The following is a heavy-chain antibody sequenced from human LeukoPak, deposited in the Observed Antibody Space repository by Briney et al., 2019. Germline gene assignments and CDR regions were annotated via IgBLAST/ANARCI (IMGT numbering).Heavy chain of an antibody. CDR1: GYTFTTYG. D-gene: IGHD1-26*01. CDR3: ARGEPFYYLDV. V-gene: IGHV1-18*01. Sequence: ASVKVSCKASGYTFTTYGINWVRQAPGQGLEWMGWISGYNGNTNYVQKFQGRVTMTTDTSTSTAYMELRSLRFDDTAVYYRARGEPFYYLDVWGKGTTVTVSS. J-gene: IGHJ6*03. CDR2: ISGYNGNT.